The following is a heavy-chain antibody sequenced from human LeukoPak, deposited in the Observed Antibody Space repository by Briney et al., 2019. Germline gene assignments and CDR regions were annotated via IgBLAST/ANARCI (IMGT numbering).Heavy chain of an antibody. D-gene: IGHD4-23*01. CDR2: TYYRSKWYI. V-gene: IGHV6-1*01. CDR3: ARGLGGGFDI. Sequence: SQTLSETCAICGDIDPCNSGYEKWIRQSPSRGLEWLGRTYYRSKWYIEYSISVKSRIIINPDTSKNQFSLQLNSVTPEDTAVYYCARGLGGGFDIWDQGTMVTVSS. J-gene: IGHJ3*02. CDR1: GDIDPCNSGY.